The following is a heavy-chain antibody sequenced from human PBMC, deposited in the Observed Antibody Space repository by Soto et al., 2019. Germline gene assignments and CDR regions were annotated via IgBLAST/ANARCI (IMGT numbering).Heavy chain of an antibody. J-gene: IGHJ4*02. D-gene: IGHD1-1*01. CDR1: GGSISNYY. V-gene: IGHV4-59*01. Sequence: SETLSLTCTVSGGSISNYYWTWIRQPPGKGLEWIGYIYYSGTTNYNPSLKSRVTISVDTSKNQFSLKLSSVTAADTAVYYCARRYGYSFDYWGQGTLVTVSS. CDR2: IYYSGTT. CDR3: ARRYGYSFDY.